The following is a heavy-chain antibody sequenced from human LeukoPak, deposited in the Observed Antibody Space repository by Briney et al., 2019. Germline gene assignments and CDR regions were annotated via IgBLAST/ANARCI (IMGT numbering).Heavy chain of an antibody. CDR1: GFTFSSYS. D-gene: IGHD1-26*01. CDR3: ARVRVGATYYGSDAFDI. CDR2: ISSSSSYI. Sequence: GGSLRLSCTASGFTFSSYSMNWVRQAPGKGLKWVSSISSSSSYIYYADSVKGRFTISRDNAKNSLYLQMNSLRAEDTAVYYCARVRVGATYYGSDAFDIWGQGTMVTVSS. V-gene: IGHV3-21*01. J-gene: IGHJ3*02.